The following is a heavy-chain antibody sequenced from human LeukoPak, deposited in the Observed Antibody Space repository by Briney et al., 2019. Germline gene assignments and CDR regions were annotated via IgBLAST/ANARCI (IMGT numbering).Heavy chain of an antibody. D-gene: IGHD6-19*01. J-gene: IGHJ3*02. V-gene: IGHV4-34*01. CDR3: ARRPILAAVAAPKGAFDI. CDR1: GGSFSGYY. Sequence: SETLSLTCAVYGGSFSGYYWSWVRQPPGKGLEWIGEIYHSGSTNYNPSLKSRVTISVDKSKNQFSLKLSSVTAADTAVYYCARRPILAAVAAPKGAFDIWGQGTMVTVSS. CDR2: IYHSGST.